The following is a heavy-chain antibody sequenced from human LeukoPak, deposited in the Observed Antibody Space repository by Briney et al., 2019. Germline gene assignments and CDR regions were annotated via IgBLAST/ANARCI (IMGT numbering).Heavy chain of an antibody. Sequence: GGSLRLSCAASGVTVSNNYMNWVRQAPVKGLEWVSLIYSGGSTYYADSVKGRFTISRDNSKNTLYLQMNSLRAEDTAVYYCARDPPAVAANTYGWGQGTLVTVSS. CDR2: IYSGGST. D-gene: IGHD6-6*01. CDR1: GVTVSNNY. CDR3: ARDPPAVAANTYG. J-gene: IGHJ4*02. V-gene: IGHV3-66*01.